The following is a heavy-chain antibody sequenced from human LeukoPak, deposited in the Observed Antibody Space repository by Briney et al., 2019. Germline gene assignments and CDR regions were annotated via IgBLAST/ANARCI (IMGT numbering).Heavy chain of an antibody. D-gene: IGHD5-24*01. CDR3: ARDHEVATIRYFDY. CDR2: IYYSGST. V-gene: IGHV4-59*01. Sequence: KSSETLSLTCTVSGGSISSYYWSWIRQPPGKGLEWIGYIYYSGSTNYNPSLKSRVTISVDTSKNQFSLKLSSVTAADTAVYYCARDHEVATIRYFDYWGQGTLVTVSS. CDR1: GGSISSYY. J-gene: IGHJ4*02.